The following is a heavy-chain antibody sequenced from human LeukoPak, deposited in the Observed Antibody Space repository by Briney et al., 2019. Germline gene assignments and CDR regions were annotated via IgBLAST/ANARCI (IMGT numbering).Heavy chain of an antibody. J-gene: IGHJ3*02. CDR3: ARRSSDSSGHHDAFDI. V-gene: IGHV4-61*01. CDR2: IYYSGST. Sequence: SETLSLTCTVSGGSISSGSYYWSWIRQPPGKGLEWIGYIYYSGSTNYNPSLKSRVTISVDTSKNQFSLKLTSVTAADTAVYYCARRSSDSSGHHDAFDIWGQGTMVTVSS. CDR1: GGSISSGSYY. D-gene: IGHD3-22*01.